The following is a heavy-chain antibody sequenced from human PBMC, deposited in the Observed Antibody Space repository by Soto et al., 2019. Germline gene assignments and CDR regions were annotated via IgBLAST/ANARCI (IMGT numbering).Heavy chain of an antibody. D-gene: IGHD3-3*01. CDR3: TLEYYDFWSGYYEDY. CDR2: IKSKTDGGTT. CDR1: GFTFSNAW. V-gene: IGHV3-15*01. J-gene: IGHJ4*02. Sequence: EVQLVESGGGLVQPGGSLRLSCAASGFTFSNAWMSWVRQAPGKGLEWVGRIKSKTDGGTTDYAAPVKGRFTISRDDSKNTLYLQMNSLKTEDTAVYYCTLEYYDFWSGYYEDYWGQGTLVTVSS.